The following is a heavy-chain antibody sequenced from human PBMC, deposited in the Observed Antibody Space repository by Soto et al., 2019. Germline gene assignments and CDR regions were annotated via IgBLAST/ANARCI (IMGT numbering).Heavy chain of an antibody. CDR1: GFIFRNYA. CDR3: ARSRNSAVADSFDF. D-gene: IGHD1-26*01. CDR2: ISRDGSHK. J-gene: IGHJ4*02. V-gene: IGHV3-30*04. Sequence: PGGSLRLSCAASGFIFRNYAIHWVRQAPGKGLEWVAVISRDGSHKYYLDSVKGRFTISGDNSKDTVNLLMNSLRDDDSAMYYCARSRNSAVADSFDFWGQGTLVTVSS.